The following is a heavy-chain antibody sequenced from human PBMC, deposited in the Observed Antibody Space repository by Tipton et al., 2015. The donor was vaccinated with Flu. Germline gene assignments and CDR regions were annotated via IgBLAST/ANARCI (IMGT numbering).Heavy chain of an antibody. J-gene: IGHJ4*02. D-gene: IGHD3-22*01. CDR2: VYHTGSG. CDR3: ARVEWDRYYSDSSGYIY. Sequence: TLSLTCSVSGDSIGSNYFWGWIRQPPGKGLEWIGNVYHTGSGYYNPSLKSRVIISVARSKNQFSLRLTSVTAADTAVYYCARVEWDRYYSDSSGYIYWGQGTLVTVSS. V-gene: IGHV4-38-2*02. CDR1: GDSIGSNYF.